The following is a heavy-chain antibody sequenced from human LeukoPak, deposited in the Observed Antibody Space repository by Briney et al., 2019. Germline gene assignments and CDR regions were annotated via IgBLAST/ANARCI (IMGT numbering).Heavy chain of an antibody. J-gene: IGHJ4*02. CDR1: GYTFTGYY. CDR3: ARTVRGVINFDY. Sequence: ASLKVSCKASGYTFTGYYLHWVRQAPGQGLEWMGWINPNTGDTNYAQKFQGRVTVTRDTSISTAYMELSRLRSDDTAVYYCARTVRGVINFDYWGQGTLVAVSS. CDR2: INPNTGDT. D-gene: IGHD3-10*01. V-gene: IGHV1-2*02.